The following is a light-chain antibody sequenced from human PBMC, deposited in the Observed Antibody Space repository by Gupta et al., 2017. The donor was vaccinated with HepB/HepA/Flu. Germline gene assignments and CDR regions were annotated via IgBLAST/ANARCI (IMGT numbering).Light chain of an antibody. V-gene: IGLV1-44*01. CDR3: AAWDDSRSGVG. CDR1: SSNIGSNT. Sequence: QSVLTQPPSASGTPGQRVTISCSGSSSNIGSNTVSWYQKLQGTAPKLLIYNNNQRPSGVQERFSGSKSGTSASLAISGLQSEDEADYYCAAWDDSRSGVGVGGGNKLTVL. CDR2: NNN. J-gene: IGLJ2*01.